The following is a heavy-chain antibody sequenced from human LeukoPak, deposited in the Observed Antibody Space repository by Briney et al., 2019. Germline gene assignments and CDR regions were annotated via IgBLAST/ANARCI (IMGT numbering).Heavy chain of an antibody. CDR1: GGSISSSSYY. CDR3: ARTRRADAFDI. CDR2: IYYSGST. J-gene: IGHJ3*02. Sequence: SETLSLTCTVSGGSISSSSYYWGWIRQPPGKGLEWIGSIYYSGSTYYNPSLKSRVTISVDTSKNQFSLKLSSVTAADTAVYYCARTRRADAFDIWGQGTMVTVSS. V-gene: IGHV4-39*01.